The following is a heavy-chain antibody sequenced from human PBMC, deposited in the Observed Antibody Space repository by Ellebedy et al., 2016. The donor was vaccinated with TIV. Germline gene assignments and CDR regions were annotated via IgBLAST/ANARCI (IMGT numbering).Heavy chain of an antibody. J-gene: IGHJ5*02. CDR3: ARQMYYSGSGSYSYNWFDP. V-gene: IGHV5-51*01. Sequence: GESLKISCKGSGYSFTSYWIAWVRQMPGKGLEWMGIIHPGDSDTRYSPSFQGQVTISADKSIHTAYLQWSSLKASDTAMYYCARQMYYSGSGSYSYNWFDPWGQGTLVTVSS. CDR1: GYSFTSYW. CDR2: IHPGDSDT. D-gene: IGHD3-10*01.